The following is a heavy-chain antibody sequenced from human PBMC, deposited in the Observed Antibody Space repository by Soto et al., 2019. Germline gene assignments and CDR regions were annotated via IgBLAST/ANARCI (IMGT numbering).Heavy chain of an antibody. V-gene: IGHV4-59*01. Sequence: SETLSLTCTVSGGPISSYYWSWIRQPPGKGLEWIGYIYYSGSTNYNPSLKSRVTISVDTSKNQFSLKLSSVTAADTAVYYCEIKGDYSGLHPCGPGTMVTVSS. D-gene: IGHD2-15*01. J-gene: IGHJ5*02. CDR3: EIKGDYSGLHP. CDR2: IYYSGST. CDR1: GGPISSYY.